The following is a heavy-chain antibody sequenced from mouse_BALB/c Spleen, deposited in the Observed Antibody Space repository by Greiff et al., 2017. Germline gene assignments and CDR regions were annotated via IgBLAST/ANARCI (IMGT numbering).Heavy chain of an antibody. CDR3: AIYYGYPYAMDY. V-gene: IGHV3-2*02. Sequence: ESGPGLVKPSQSLSLTCTVTGYSITSDYAWNWIRQFPGNKLEWMGYISYSGSTSYNPSLKSRISITRDTSKNQFFLQLNSVTTEDTATYYCAIYYGYPYAMDYWGQGTSVTVSS. CDR2: ISYSGST. CDR1: GYSITSDYA. D-gene: IGHD2-2*01. J-gene: IGHJ4*01.